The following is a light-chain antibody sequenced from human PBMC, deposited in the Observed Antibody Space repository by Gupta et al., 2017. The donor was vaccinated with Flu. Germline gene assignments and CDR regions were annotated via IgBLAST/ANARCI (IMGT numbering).Light chain of an antibody. V-gene: IGLV3-21*02. CDR3: QMWDSSTEHRT. Sequence: GGNNIGSYSVHWYQQKPGQAPVLVVYDDIGRPSGIPERFSGSNSGNTATLTISRVEVEEEADYYCQMWDSSTEHRTFGGGTKLAV. CDR1: NIGSYS. CDR2: DDI. J-gene: IGLJ2*01.